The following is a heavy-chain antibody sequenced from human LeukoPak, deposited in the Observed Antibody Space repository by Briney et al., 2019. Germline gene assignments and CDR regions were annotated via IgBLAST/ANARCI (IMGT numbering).Heavy chain of an antibody. V-gene: IGHV3-48*03. CDR2: ISSSGSTI. D-gene: IGHD5-12*01. J-gene: IGHJ4*02. Sequence: GGSLILSCAASGFTFSSYEMNWVRQAPGKGLEWVSYISSSGSTIYYADSVKGRFTISRDNAKNSLYLQMNSLRAEDTAVYYCARGYSAYGPPDYWGQGTLVTVSS. CDR3: ARGYSAYGPPDY. CDR1: GFTFSSYE.